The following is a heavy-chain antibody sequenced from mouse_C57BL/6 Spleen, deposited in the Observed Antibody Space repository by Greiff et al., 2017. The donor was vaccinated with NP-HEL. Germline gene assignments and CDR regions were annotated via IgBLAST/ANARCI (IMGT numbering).Heavy chain of an antibody. CDR2: ILPGSGST. V-gene: IGHV1-9*01. D-gene: IGHD2-3*01. CDR3: ARWVLRGGMDY. Sequence: QVQLQQSGAELMKPGASVKLSCKATGYTFTGYWIEWVKQRPGHGLEWIGEILPGSGSTNYNEKFKGKATFTADTASNTAYMQLSSLTTQDSASDYCARWVLRGGMDYWGQGTTVTVSS. CDR1: GYTFTGYW. J-gene: IGHJ4*01.